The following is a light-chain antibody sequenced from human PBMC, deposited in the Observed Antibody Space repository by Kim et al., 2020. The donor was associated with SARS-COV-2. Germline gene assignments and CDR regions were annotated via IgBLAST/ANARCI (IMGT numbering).Light chain of an antibody. CDR1: QSLLHSNGYNY. V-gene: IGKV2-28*01. CDR3: MQALQTPRT. J-gene: IGKJ2*01. Sequence: DIVMTQSPLTLPVIPGEPASISCRSSQSLLHSNGYNYLDWYLQKPGQSPQLLIYLGSNRASGVPDRFSGSGSGTDFTLKISRVEAEDVGVYYCMQALQTPRTFGQGTKLEI. CDR2: LGS.